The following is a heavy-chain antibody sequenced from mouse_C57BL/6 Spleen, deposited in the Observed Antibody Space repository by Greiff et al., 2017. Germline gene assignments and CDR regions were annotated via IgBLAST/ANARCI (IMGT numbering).Heavy chain of an antibody. CDR2: IYPGDGDT. J-gene: IGHJ2*01. Sequence: QVQLQQSGPELVKPGASVKISCKASGYAFSSSWMNWVKQRPGKGLEWIGRIYPGDGDTNYNGKFKGKATLTADKSSSTAYMQLSSLTSEDSAVXFCARYGYEYYFDYWGQDTTLTVSS. D-gene: IGHD2-2*01. CDR3: ARYGYEYYFDY. V-gene: IGHV1-82*01. CDR1: GYAFSSSW.